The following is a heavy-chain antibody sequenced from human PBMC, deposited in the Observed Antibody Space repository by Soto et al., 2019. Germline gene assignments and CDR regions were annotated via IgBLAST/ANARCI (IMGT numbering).Heavy chain of an antibody. J-gene: IGHJ1*01. V-gene: IGHV1-69*01. CDR2: IIPIFGTA. D-gene: IGHD3-3*01. Sequence: QVQLVQSGAEVKKPGSSVKVSCKASGGTFSSYAISWVRQAPGQGLEWMGGIIPIFGTANYAQKFQGRVTITADESTSTAYMELSSLRSEDTAVYYCARDPASYYDFWSGPRHFQHWGQGTLVTVSS. CDR1: GGTFSSYA. CDR3: ARDPASYYDFWSGPRHFQH.